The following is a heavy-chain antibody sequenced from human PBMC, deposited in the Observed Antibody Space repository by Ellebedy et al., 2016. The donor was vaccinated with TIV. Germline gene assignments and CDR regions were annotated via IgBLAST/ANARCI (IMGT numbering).Heavy chain of an antibody. V-gene: IGHV3-7*03. CDR2: IKRDGSDK. J-gene: IGHJ6*02. D-gene: IGHD3-10*01. Sequence: GESLKISCAASGFTFSTYWMTWVRQAPGKELEWVANIKRDGSDKYYVDSVKGRFTISRDNAKNSLYLQMNSLRAEDTAVYYCARNYYGSRLGGMDVWGQGTTVTVSS. CDR3: ARNYYGSRLGGMDV. CDR1: GFTFSTYW.